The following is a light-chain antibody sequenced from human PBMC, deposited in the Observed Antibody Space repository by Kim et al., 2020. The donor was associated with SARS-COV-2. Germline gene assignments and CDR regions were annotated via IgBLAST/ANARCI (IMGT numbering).Light chain of an antibody. V-gene: IGKV1-39*01. Sequence: DIQMTQSPSSLSAFVADRVTITCRASQTISSYVNWYQQKPGKAPKLLIYTASHLQDGVPSRFSGSGSGTDFTLTISSLQPEDFATYYCQQSYRTWTFGQGTKVDIK. CDR3: QQSYRTWT. CDR2: TAS. J-gene: IGKJ1*01. CDR1: QTISSY.